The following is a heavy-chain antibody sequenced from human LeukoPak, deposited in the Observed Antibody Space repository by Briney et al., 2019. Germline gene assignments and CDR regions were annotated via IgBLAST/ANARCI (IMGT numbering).Heavy chain of an antibody. V-gene: IGHV3-23*01. J-gene: IGHJ4*02. D-gene: IGHD3-22*01. CDR1: GFSFNSYA. Sequence: GGSLRLSCAASGFSFNSYAMNWVRQAPGKGLEWVSVISSTGATTYYAASVKGRFTISRDNSKSTLYLQMDALRADDTAVYYCARSLNGFYRGLDFWGQGTLATVSS. CDR3: ARSLNGFYRGLDF. CDR2: ISSTGATT.